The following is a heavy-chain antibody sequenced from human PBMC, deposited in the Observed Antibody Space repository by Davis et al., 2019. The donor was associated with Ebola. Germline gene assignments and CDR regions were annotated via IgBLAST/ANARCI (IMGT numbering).Heavy chain of an antibody. CDR3: ARDFLKRDIVVVPAAILGY. CDR1: GFTFSSYS. D-gene: IGHD2-2*02. Sequence: GGSLRLSCAASGFTFSSYSMNWVRQAPGKGLEWVSSISSSSSYIYYADSVKGRFTISRDNAKNSLYLQMNSLRAEDTAVYYCARDFLKRDIVVVPAAILGYWGQGTLVTVSS. CDR2: ISSSSSYI. J-gene: IGHJ4*02. V-gene: IGHV3-21*01.